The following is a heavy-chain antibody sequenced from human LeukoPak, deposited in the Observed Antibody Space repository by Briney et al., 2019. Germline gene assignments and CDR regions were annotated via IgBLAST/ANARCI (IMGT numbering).Heavy chain of an antibody. J-gene: IGHJ6*03. Sequence: GGSLRLSCAASGFTFSDYYMSWIRQAPGKGLEWVSYISSSGSTIYYADSVKGRFTISRDNAKNSLYLQMNSLRAEDTAVYYCARDLNVAAAGTSDYYYMDVWGKGTTVTVSS. V-gene: IGHV3-11*04. CDR2: ISSSGSTI. CDR1: GFTFSDYY. CDR3: ARDLNVAAAGTSDYYYMDV. D-gene: IGHD6-13*01.